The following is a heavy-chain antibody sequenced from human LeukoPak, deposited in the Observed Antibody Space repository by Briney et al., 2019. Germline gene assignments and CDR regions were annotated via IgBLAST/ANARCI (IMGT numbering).Heavy chain of an antibody. Sequence: SETLSLTCTVSGGSISSSNFYWGWIRQPPGTGLEWIGSIYYSGSTYYNPSLKSRVTISVDTSKNQFSLKLSSVTAADTAVYYCARILYYYHGMDVWGQGTTVTVSS. J-gene: IGHJ6*02. CDR2: IYYSGST. CDR1: GGSISSSNFY. V-gene: IGHV4-39*01. CDR3: ARILYYYHGMDV.